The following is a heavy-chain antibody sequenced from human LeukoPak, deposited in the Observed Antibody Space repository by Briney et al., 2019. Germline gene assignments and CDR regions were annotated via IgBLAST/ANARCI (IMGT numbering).Heavy chain of an antibody. CDR2: INPNSGGT. V-gene: IGHV1-2*02. CDR3: ARDGGYCSGGSCYNYFDY. Sequence: ASVKVSCKASGYTFTGYYMHWVRQAPGQGLEWMGWINPNSGGTNYTQKFQGRVTMTRDTSISTAYMELSRLRSDDTAVYYCARDGGYCSGGSCYNYFDYWGQGTLITVSS. D-gene: IGHD2-15*01. CDR1: GYTFTGYY. J-gene: IGHJ4*02.